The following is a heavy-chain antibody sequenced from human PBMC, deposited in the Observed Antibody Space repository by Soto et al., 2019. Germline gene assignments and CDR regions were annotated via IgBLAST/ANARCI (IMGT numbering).Heavy chain of an antibody. CDR3: ARGVVLVPAARPFDP. V-gene: IGHV1-3*01. J-gene: IGHJ5*02. CDR2: INAGNGNT. Sequence: ASVKVSCKASGYTFPSYAMHWVRQAPGQRLEWMGWINAGNGNTKYSQKFQGRVTITRDTSASTAYMELSSLRSEDTAVYYCARGVVLVPAARPFDPWGQGTLVTVSS. D-gene: IGHD2-2*01. CDR1: GYTFPSYA.